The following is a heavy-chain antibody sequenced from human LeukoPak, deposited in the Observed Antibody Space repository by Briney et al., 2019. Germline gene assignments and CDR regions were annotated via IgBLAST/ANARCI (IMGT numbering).Heavy chain of an antibody. CDR2: INHSGST. Sequence: SETLSLTCAVYGGSFSGYYWSWIRQPPGKGLEWIGEINHSGSTNYNPSLKSRVTISVDTSKNQFSLKLSSVTAADTAVYYCARAGNYYDSSGTIDYWGQGTLVTVSS. CDR3: ARAGNYYDSSGTIDY. J-gene: IGHJ4*02. D-gene: IGHD3-22*01. V-gene: IGHV4-34*01. CDR1: GGSFSGYY.